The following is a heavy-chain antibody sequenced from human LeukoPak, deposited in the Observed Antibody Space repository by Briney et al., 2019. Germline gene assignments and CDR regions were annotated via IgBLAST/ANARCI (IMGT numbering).Heavy chain of an antibody. CDR2: ISGSSSNI. V-gene: IGHV3-48*03. CDR1: GFTFSSYE. Sequence: GMSLRLSCAASGFTFSSYEMNWVRQAPGKGVEGVSHISGSSSNIDYADSVKGRLTIFRDKAKKSLYLQMNRLRAEDTAVYYCARDRNCGGDCYSPFYFDYWGQGTLVTVSS. J-gene: IGHJ4*02. CDR3: ARDRNCGGDCYSPFYFDY. D-gene: IGHD2-21*02.